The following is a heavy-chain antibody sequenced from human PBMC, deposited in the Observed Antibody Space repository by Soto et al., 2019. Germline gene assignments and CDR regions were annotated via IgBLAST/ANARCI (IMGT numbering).Heavy chain of an antibody. CDR1: GCTFSSYD. CDR2: IIPIFGTA. CDR3: ARAPDYCGGDCYWAFDY. D-gene: IGHD2-21*02. V-gene: IGHV1-69*13. Sequence: EASVKVSCKASGCTFSSYDISWVRQAPGQGLEWMGGIIPIFGTANYAQKFQGRVTITADESTSTAYMELSSLRSEDTAVYYCARAPDYCGGDCYWAFDYWGQGTLVTVSS. J-gene: IGHJ4*02.